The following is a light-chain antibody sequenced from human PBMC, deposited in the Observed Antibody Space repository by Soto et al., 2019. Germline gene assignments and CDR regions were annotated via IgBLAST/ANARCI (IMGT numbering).Light chain of an antibody. CDR3: SSYTSSITQ. J-gene: IGLJ3*02. V-gene: IGLV2-14*01. CDR1: SSDVGGYNY. Sequence: QSVLTQPASVSGSPGQSITISCTGTSSDVGGYNYVSWYQQHPGKAPKLMIYEVSNRPSGVSNRCSGSKSGNTASLTSSGLQAEDEADYYCSSYTSSITQFGGGTKLTVL. CDR2: EVS.